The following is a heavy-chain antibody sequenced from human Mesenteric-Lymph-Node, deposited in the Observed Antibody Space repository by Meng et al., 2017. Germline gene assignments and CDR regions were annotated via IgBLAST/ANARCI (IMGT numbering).Heavy chain of an antibody. D-gene: IGHD6-19*01. V-gene: IGHV1-3*01. CDR3: ARCIAVAGNWFDP. Sequence: QVHLGQPGAEVKKLGPPVKVAGKASGSTFTTYAIHWARQAPGQRLEWMGWINAGNGNTRYSQKFQGRVSITRDTSASTAYMELSSLRSEDTAVYYCARCIAVAGNWFDPWGQGTLVTVSS. CDR1: GSTFTTYA. CDR2: INAGNGNT. J-gene: IGHJ5*02.